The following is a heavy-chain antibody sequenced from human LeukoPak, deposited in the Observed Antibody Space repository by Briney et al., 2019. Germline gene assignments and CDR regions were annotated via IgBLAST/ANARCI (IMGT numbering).Heavy chain of an antibody. CDR2: ISYDGSNK. V-gene: IGHV3-30*18. CDR1: GFTFSSYG. CDR3: AKGEYCTNGVCYLYYFDY. D-gene: IGHD2-8*01. Sequence: GRSLRLSCAASGFTFSSYGMHWVRQAPGRGLEGGAVISYDGSNKYYADSVKGRFTISRDNSKNTLYLQMNSLRAEDTAVYCCAKGEYCTNGVCYLYYFDYWGQGTLVTVSS. J-gene: IGHJ4*02.